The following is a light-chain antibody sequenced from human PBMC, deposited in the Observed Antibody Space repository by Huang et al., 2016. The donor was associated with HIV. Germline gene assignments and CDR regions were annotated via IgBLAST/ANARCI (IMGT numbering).Light chain of an antibody. V-gene: IGKV1-39*01. CDR2: SAS. J-gene: IGKJ5*01. Sequence: DIQVTQSPASLSASEGDRVTITCRAGQSIRNHLNWYQQKPGKAPRLLIYSASTFPSGVPSRFSSSGSGTDFNLNISSLQPEDFATYYCQQSYSLPFTFGQGTRLDIK. CDR1: QSIRNH. CDR3: QQSYSLPFT.